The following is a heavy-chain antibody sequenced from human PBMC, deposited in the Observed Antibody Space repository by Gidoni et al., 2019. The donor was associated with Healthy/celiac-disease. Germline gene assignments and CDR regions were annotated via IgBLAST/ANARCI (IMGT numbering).Heavy chain of an antibody. CDR2: INHSGST. CDR1: GGSFIGYY. D-gene: IGHD4-17*01. Sequence: QVQLQQWGAGLLKPSETLSLPCAVYGGSFIGYYLSWIRQPPGKGLEWIGEINHSGSTNYNPSLKSRVTISVDTSKNQCSLKLSSVTDADTAGYYWARLGDMDYGEYIAERNPRLDYWGQGTLVTVSS. CDR3: ARLGDMDYGEYIAERNPRLDY. J-gene: IGHJ4*02. V-gene: IGHV4-34*01.